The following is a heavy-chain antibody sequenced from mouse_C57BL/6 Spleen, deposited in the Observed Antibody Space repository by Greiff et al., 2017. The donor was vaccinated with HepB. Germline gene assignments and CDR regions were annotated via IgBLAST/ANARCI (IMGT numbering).Heavy chain of an antibody. D-gene: IGHD4-1*01. J-gene: IGHJ4*01. CDR2: ISNGGGST. V-gene: IGHV5-12*01. Sequence: EVKLMESGGGLVQPGGSLKLSCAASGFTFSDYYMYWVRQTPEKRLEWVAYISNGGGSTYYPDTVKGRFTISRDNAKNTLYLQMSRLKSEDTAMYYWARQGDWAYAMDYWGQGTSVTVSS. CDR1: GFTFSDYY. CDR3: ARQGDWAYAMDY.